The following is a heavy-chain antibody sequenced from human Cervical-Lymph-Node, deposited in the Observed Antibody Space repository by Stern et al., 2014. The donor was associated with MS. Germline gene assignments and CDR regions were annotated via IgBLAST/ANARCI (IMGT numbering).Heavy chain of an antibody. J-gene: IGHJ3*02. CDR1: GFSLTTSGMC. Sequence: ESGPALVKPTQTLTLTCTFSGFSLTTSGMCVSWIRQPPGKAREWLAFIDWDDDKSYNTSLKTRLTISKDTSKNQVVLTMTNMDPVDTATYYCARFYSSSSFADAFDIWGQGTMVTVSS. D-gene: IGHD6-6*01. V-gene: IGHV2-70*01. CDR3: ARFYSSSSFADAFDI. CDR2: IDWDDDK.